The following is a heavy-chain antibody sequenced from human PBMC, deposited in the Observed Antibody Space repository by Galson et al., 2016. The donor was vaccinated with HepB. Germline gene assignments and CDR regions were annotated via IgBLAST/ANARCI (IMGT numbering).Heavy chain of an antibody. V-gene: IGHV3-30*18. Sequence: SLRLSCAASGFTFSSYGMHWVRQAPGKGLEWVAFISYDGSNKKYAASVTGRFTISRDNSKKTLYLQMNSLRAEDTAVYYCAKDGRIYCSSASCHDHFHYWGQGTLVTVSS. CDR1: GFTFSSYG. CDR3: AKDGRIYCSSASCHDHFHY. D-gene: IGHD2-2*01. J-gene: IGHJ4*02. CDR2: ISYDGSNK.